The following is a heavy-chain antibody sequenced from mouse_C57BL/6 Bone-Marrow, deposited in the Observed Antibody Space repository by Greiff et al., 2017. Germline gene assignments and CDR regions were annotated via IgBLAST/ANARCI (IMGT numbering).Heavy chain of an antibody. CDR3: ARSGKANWAWFAY. D-gene: IGHD4-1*01. CDR1: GYTFTSYW. CDR2: INPSSGYT. Sequence: VQLQQSGAELAKPGASVTLSCKASGYTFTSYWMHLVKQRPGQGLEWIGYINPSSGYTKYNQKFKDKATLTADQSSSTAYMQLSSLTYEDSAVYYCARSGKANWAWFAYWGQGTLVTVSA. V-gene: IGHV1-7*01. J-gene: IGHJ3*01.